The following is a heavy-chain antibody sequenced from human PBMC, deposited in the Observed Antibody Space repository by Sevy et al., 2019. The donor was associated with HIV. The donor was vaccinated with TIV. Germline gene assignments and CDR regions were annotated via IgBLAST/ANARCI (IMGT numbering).Heavy chain of an antibody. CDR2: INPNSGGT. V-gene: IGHV1-2*02. Sequence: ASVKVSCKASGYTFTGYYMHWVRQAPGQGLEWMGWINPNSGGTNYAQKFQGRVTMTRDTSISTAYMELSRLGSDDTAVYYCARDAVAVVRGVMISGGMDVWGQGTTVTVSS. CDR1: GYTFTGYY. CDR3: ARDAVAVVRGVMISGGMDV. D-gene: IGHD3-10*01. J-gene: IGHJ6*02.